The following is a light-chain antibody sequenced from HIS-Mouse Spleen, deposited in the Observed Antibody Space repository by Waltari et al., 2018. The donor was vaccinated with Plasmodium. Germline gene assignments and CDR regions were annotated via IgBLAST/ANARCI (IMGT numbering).Light chain of an antibody. CDR3: QQYNNWSFT. CDR2: GAY. V-gene: IGKV3-15*01. CDR1: QSVSRN. J-gene: IGKJ3*01. Sequence: IVMTQSPATLSVSPGERATLSCRASQSVSRNLAWYQQKPGQAPRLLIYGAYTRATGIPARFSGSGSGTEFTLTISSLQSEDFAVYYCQQYNNWSFTFGPGTKVDIK.